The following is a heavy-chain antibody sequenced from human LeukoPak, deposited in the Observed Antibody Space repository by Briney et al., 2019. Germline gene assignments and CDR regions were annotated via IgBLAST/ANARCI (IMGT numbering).Heavy chain of an antibody. V-gene: IGHV3-74*01. D-gene: IGHD1-26*01. CDR1: GFTFSSYW. Sequence: PGGSLRLSCAASGFTFSSYWIHWVRQAPGKGLVWVSRISTDGCSTNYADSVKGRFTISRDNAKNTLYLQMNSLRAEDTAVYYCARSYPFDYWGQGTLVTVSS. J-gene: IGHJ4*02. CDR3: ARSYPFDY. CDR2: ISTDGCST.